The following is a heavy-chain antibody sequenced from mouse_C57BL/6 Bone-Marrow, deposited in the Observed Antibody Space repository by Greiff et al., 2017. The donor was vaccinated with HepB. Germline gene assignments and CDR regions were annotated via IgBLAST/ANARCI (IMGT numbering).Heavy chain of an antibody. CDR1: GYTFTSYW. CDR3: ARSNSYGSSGDY. D-gene: IGHD1-1*01. Sequence: QVQLQQPGAELVRPGTSVKLSCKASGYTFTSYWMHWVKQRPGQGLEWIGVIDPSDSYTNYNQKFKGKATLTVDTSSSTAYMQLSSLTSEDSAVNYCARSNSYGSSGDYWGQGTSVTVSS. V-gene: IGHV1-59*01. J-gene: IGHJ4*01. CDR2: IDPSDSYT.